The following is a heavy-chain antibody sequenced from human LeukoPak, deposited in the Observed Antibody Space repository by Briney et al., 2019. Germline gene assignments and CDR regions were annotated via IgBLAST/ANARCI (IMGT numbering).Heavy chain of an antibody. D-gene: IGHD2-2*01. Sequence: SETLSLTCTVSGGSISIFYWNWIRQPPGKGLEWIGSIYNSGSTTYNPSLKSRVTISGDTSKNQFSLKLTSVTAADTAVYYCARHVGYCSSTSCYYYYGMDVWGQGTTVTVSS. CDR2: IYNSGST. J-gene: IGHJ6*02. CDR1: GGSISIFY. CDR3: ARHVGYCSSTSCYYYYGMDV. V-gene: IGHV4-59*01.